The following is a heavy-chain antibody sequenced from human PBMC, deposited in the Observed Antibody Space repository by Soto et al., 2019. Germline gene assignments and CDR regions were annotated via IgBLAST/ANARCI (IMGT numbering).Heavy chain of an antibody. D-gene: IGHD7-27*01. CDR3: ARLTGDRAFDI. Sequence: QVHLQESGPGLVKPSETLSLTCTVSGVSITNYFWSWIRQSPGKGLEWIGYIFYTGSTNYSPSLKSRVTMSVDTSKNQFSLRLSSVTAADAAVYYCARLTGDRAFDIWGQGTIVIVSS. J-gene: IGHJ3*02. V-gene: IGHV4-59*08. CDR1: GVSITNYF. CDR2: IFYTGST.